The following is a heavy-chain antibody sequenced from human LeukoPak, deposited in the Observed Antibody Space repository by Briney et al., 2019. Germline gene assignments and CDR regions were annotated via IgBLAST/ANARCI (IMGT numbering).Heavy chain of an antibody. CDR2: ISSSGDTI. D-gene: IGHD6-19*01. V-gene: IGHV3-48*03. CDR1: GFTLSSYE. Sequence: GGSLRLSCAASGFTLSSYEMNWVRQAPGKGLEWVSYISSSGDTIYYADSVKGRFTISRDNAKKSLYLQMNSLRAEDAAVYYCANSGPKIYWGQGTLVTVSS. CDR3: ANSGPKIY. J-gene: IGHJ4*02.